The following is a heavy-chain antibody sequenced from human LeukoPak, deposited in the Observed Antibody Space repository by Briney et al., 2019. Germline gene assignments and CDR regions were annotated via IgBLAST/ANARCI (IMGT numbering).Heavy chain of an antibody. CDR3: ATTYGSGSYPPDFDS. J-gene: IGHJ4*01. Sequence: GGSLRLSCAASGFTFTNYGMHWVRQAPGKGLEWVTVISFDGSNKFYADSVKGRFTISRDNAKNTLYLQMNSLRAEDTALYYCATTYGSGSYPPDFDSWGQGTLVTVSS. V-gene: IGHV3-30*03. CDR1: GFTFTNYG. CDR2: ISFDGSNK. D-gene: IGHD3-10*01.